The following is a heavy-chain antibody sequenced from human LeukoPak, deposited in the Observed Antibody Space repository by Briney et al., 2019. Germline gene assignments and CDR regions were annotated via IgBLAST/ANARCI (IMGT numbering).Heavy chain of an antibody. CDR2: IIPIFGTA. Sequence: SVKVSCKASGGTFSSYAISWVRQAPGQGLEWMGGIIPIFGTANYAQKFQGRVTITTDESTSTAYMELSSLRSEDTAVYYCASSPPLFGVVKTYYYYMEVWGKGTTVTVSS. D-gene: IGHD3-3*01. CDR3: ASSPPLFGVVKTYYYYMEV. CDR1: GGTFSSYA. J-gene: IGHJ6*03. V-gene: IGHV1-69*05.